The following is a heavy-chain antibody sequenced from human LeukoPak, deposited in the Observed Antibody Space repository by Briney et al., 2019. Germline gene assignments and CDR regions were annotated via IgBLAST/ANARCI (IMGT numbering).Heavy chain of an antibody. CDR3: ARDEIAGIAARTPFRH. J-gene: IGHJ4*02. CDR2: IYYSGST. V-gene: IGHV4-59*01. CDR1: GGSISSYS. Sequence: SETLSRTCTVSGGSISSYSWSWIRQPPGKGLEWIGYIYYSGSTNYNPSLKSRVTISVDTSKNQFSLKLSSVTAADTAVYYCARDEIAGIAARTPFRHWGQGTLVTVSS. D-gene: IGHD6-6*01.